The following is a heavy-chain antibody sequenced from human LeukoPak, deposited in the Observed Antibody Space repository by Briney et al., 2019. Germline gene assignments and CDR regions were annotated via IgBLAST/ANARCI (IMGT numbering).Heavy chain of an antibody. CDR2: ISSSGSTI. CDR3: AKGRYYDSRAYYSLDYFDY. J-gene: IGHJ4*02. Sequence: GGSPRLSCAASGFTFSSYEMNWVRQAPGKGLEWISYISSSGSTIYYADSVKGRFTISRDNAKNSLYLQMNSLRAEDTAVYYCAKGRYYDSRAYYSLDYFDYWGQGALVTASS. D-gene: IGHD3-22*01. CDR1: GFTFSSYE. V-gene: IGHV3-48*03.